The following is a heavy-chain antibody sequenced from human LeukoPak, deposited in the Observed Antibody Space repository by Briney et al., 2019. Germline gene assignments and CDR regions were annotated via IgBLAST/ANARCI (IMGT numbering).Heavy chain of an antibody. J-gene: IGHJ4*02. CDR1: GITFSRYW. V-gene: IGHV3-7*03. Sequence: GGSLRLSCVDSGITFSRYWMSWVRQAPGKGLEWVANIRQDGGEKYYVDSVKGRFTISRDNAKNSVYLQMSSLRVEDTAVYYCARDGRPLDYWGQGTLVTASS. CDR2: IRQDGGEK. CDR3: ARDGRPLDY.